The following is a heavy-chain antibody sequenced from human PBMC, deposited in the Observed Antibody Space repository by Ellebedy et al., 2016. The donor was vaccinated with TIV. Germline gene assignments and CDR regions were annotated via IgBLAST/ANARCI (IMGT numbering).Heavy chain of an antibody. Sequence: GESLKISXVGSGFTFSSHGMNWVRQAPGKGLEWLSFITTNGTIMEYADSVKGRFTVSRDNAKDSLYLQMNSLRVEDTAMYYCSRNLGHYMLSDWGQGSLVTVSS. CDR1: GFTFSSHG. CDR2: ITTNGTIM. J-gene: IGHJ4*02. V-gene: IGHV3-48*04. CDR3: SRNLGHYMLSD. D-gene: IGHD2-8*01.